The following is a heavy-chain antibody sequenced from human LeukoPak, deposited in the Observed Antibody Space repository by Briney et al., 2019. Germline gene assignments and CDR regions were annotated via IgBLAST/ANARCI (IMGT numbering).Heavy chain of an antibody. CDR3: ARAPGYCSGGSCYSNWFDP. D-gene: IGHD2-15*01. Sequence: ASVKVSCKASGYTFTGYYMHWVRQAPGQGLEWMGWINPNSGGTNYAQKFQGRVTMTRDTSISTAYMELSRLRSDDTAVYYWARAPGYCSGGSCYSNWFDPWGQGTLVTVSS. CDR2: INPNSGGT. V-gene: IGHV1-2*02. CDR1: GYTFTGYY. J-gene: IGHJ5*02.